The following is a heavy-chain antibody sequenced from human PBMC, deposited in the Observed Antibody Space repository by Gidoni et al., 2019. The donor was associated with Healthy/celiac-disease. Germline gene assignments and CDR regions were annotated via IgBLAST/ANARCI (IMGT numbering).Heavy chain of an antibody. CDR2: ISYDGSNK. D-gene: IGHD6-25*01. V-gene: IGHV3-30*18. Sequence: QVPLVDSGGGVVQPGRSLRLSCAASGFTFSSYGMHWVRQAPGQGMEWVAVISYDGSNKYYADAGKGRFTISRDNSKNTLYRQMNSLRAEDTDVYYCANGSIAAGDDAFDIWGQGTMVTVSS. J-gene: IGHJ3*02. CDR3: ANGSIAAGDDAFDI. CDR1: GFTFSSYG.